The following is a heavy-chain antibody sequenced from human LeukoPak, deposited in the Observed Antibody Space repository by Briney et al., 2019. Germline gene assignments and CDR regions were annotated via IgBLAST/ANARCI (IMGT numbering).Heavy chain of an antibody. CDR2: NTDGSST. V-gene: IGHV3-74*01. CDR3: ARVQNEWQLLPEFDY. Sequence: PGGSLRLSCAASGFTFTRYWMHWVRQAPGKGLVWVSRNTDGSSTAYADSVKGRFTISRDNAKNTVYLQMNSLRAEDTAVYYCARVQNEWQLLPEFDYWGQGTLVTVSS. CDR1: GFTFTRYW. J-gene: IGHJ4*02. D-gene: IGHD1-26*01.